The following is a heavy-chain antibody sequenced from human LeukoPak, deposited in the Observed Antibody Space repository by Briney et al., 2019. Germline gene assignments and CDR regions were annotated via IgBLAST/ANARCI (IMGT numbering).Heavy chain of an antibody. CDR1: GGTFSSYA. CDR3: ARVAIAAAGPFDP. Sequence: GASVKVSCKASGGTFSSYAISWVRQAPRQGLEWMGRIIPMVGIANYVQKFQGRVTITADESTSTAYMELSSLRSEDTAVYYCARVAIAAAGPFDPWGQGTLVTVSS. J-gene: IGHJ5*02. V-gene: IGHV1-69*04. D-gene: IGHD6-13*01. CDR2: IIPMVGIA.